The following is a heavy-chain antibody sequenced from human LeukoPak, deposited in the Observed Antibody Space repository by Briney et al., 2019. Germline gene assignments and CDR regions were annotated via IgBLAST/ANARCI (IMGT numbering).Heavy chain of an antibody. CDR2: ISGSGGST. V-gene: IGHV3-23*01. J-gene: IGHJ4*02. D-gene: IGHD2-2*01. Sequence: GGSLRLSCAASGFTFSSYAMSWVRQAPGKGLEWVSAISGSGGSTYYADSVKGRFTISRDNSKNTLYLQMNSLRAEDTAVYYCAKDPLAIVVVPAASMDYWGQGTLVTVSS. CDR3: AKDPLAIVVVPAASMDY. CDR1: GFTFSSYA.